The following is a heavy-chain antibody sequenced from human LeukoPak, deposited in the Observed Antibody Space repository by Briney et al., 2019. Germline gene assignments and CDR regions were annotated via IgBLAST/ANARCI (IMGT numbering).Heavy chain of an antibody. CDR2: ITGSGGGT. D-gene: IGHD7-27*01. Sequence: GGSLRLSCAASGFTFSSYAMSWVRQAPGKGLEWVSAITGSGGGTYYADSVKSRFTISRDNSKNTLYLQMNSLRAEDTAVYFCAKDTNWGRYYFNYWGQGTLVTVSS. V-gene: IGHV3-23*01. CDR3: AKDTNWGRYYFNY. CDR1: GFTFSSYA. J-gene: IGHJ4*02.